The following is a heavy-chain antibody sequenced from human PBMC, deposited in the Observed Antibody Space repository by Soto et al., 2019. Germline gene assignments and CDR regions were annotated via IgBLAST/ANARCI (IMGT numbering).Heavy chain of an antibody. Sequence: SETLSLTCTVSGGSISSSSYYWGWIRQPPGKGLEWIGSIYYSGSTYYNPSLKSRVTISVDTTKNQFPLKFSYVTAADTAVYYCARHECSGGSCYSVFFDYWGQGTLVTVSS. V-gene: IGHV4-39*01. CDR3: ARHECSGGSCYSVFFDY. D-gene: IGHD2-15*01. CDR2: IYYSGST. CDR1: GGSISSSSYY. J-gene: IGHJ4*02.